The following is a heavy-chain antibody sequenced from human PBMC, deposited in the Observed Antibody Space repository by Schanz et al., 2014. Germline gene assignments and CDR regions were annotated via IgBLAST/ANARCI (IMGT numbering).Heavy chain of an antibody. D-gene: IGHD5-18*01. CDR3: VRVSFADPRLYRGMDRDIDY. Sequence: EVQLLESGGGLVQPGGSLRLSCAASGFTFSSYAMSWVRQAPGKGLEWVSALSEGGGGTHYADSVRGRFTISSDSSKNTLYLQMNNLRAEDTAVYYCVRVSFADPRLYRGMDRDIDYWGQGTLVTVSA. V-gene: IGHV3-23*01. J-gene: IGHJ4*02. CDR1: GFTFSSYA. CDR2: LSEGGGGT.